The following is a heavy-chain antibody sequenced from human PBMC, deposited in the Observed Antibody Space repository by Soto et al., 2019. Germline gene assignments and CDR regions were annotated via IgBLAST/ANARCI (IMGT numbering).Heavy chain of an antibody. Sequence: ASVKVSCKASGYTFTSYGISWVRQAPGQGLEWMGWISAYNGNTNYAQKLQGRVTMTTDTSTSTAYMELRSLRSDDTAVYYCARVPGYYYILTGPYYYYGMDVWGQGTTVTVSS. CDR3: ARVPGYYYILTGPYYYYGMDV. CDR1: GYTFTSYG. CDR2: ISAYNGNT. D-gene: IGHD3-9*01. J-gene: IGHJ6*02. V-gene: IGHV1-18*01.